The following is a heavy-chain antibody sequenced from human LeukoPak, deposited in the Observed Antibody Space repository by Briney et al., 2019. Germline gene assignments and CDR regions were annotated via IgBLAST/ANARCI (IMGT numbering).Heavy chain of an antibody. CDR2: IYYSGST. D-gene: IGHD2-21*02. J-gene: IGHJ3*02. CDR3: ARHGEYCGGDCFDAFDI. V-gene: IGHV4-59*08. Sequence: SETLSLTCTVSGGSLSSYYWSWIRQPPGKGLEWIGYIYYSGSTNYNPSLKSRVTISVDTSKNQFSLKLSSVTAADTAVYYCARHGEYCGGDCFDAFDIWGQGTMVTVSS. CDR1: GGSLSSYY.